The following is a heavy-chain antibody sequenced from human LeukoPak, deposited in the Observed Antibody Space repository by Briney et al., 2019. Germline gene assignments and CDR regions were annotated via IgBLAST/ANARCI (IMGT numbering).Heavy chain of an antibody. V-gene: IGHV3-23*01. J-gene: IGHJ6*02. Sequence: PGGSLRLSCAASGFTFSSYAMSWVRQAPGKGLEWVSAISGGSTYYADSVKGRFTISRDNSKNTLYLQMNSLRADDTAVYYCAREKTGYNSALDGMDVWGQGTTVTVSS. CDR2: ISGGST. D-gene: IGHD6-19*01. CDR1: GFTFSSYA. CDR3: AREKTGYNSALDGMDV.